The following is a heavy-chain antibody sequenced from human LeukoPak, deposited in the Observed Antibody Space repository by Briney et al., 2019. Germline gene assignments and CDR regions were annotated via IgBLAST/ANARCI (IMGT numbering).Heavy chain of an antibody. V-gene: IGHV1-18*04. CDR3: ARDLVGATDAFDI. D-gene: IGHD1-26*01. Sequence: ASVKVSCKASGYTFTGYYMHWVRQAPGQGLEWMGWISAYNGNTNYAQKLQGRVTMTTDTSTSTAYMELRSLRSDDTAVYYCARDLVGATDAFDIWGQGTMVTVSS. J-gene: IGHJ3*02. CDR1: GYTFTGYY. CDR2: ISAYNGNT.